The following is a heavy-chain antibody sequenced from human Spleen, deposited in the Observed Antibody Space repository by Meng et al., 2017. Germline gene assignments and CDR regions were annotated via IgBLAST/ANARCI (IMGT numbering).Heavy chain of an antibody. V-gene: IGHV4-61*02. Sequence: GQLRQSGPGLWRPSQNLALTCTVSGGSISSCFYYWNWTRQPAAKGLEWIGRIYSSGSTNYNPSLKSRVTISLDTSKNQFSLTLSSVTAADTAVYYCARGGTVVNLGYWGPGTLVTVSS. CDR2: IYSSGST. CDR3: ARGGTVVNLGY. J-gene: IGHJ4*02. D-gene: IGHD4-23*01. CDR1: GGSISSCFYY.